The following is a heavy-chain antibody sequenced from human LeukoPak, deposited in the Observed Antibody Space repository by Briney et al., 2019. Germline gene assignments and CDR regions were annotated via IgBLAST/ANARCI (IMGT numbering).Heavy chain of an antibody. CDR1: GGSISSGSYY. CDR2: IYTSGST. J-gene: IGHJ4*02. D-gene: IGHD2-2*01. CDR3: ARLGYCSSTSCYPDY. V-gene: IGHV4-61*02. Sequence: SQTLSLTCTVSGGSISSGSYYWSWIRQPAGKGLEWIGRIYTSGSTNYNPSLKSRVTISVDTSKNQFSLKLSSVTAADTAVYYCARLGYCSSTSCYPDYWGQGTLVTVSS.